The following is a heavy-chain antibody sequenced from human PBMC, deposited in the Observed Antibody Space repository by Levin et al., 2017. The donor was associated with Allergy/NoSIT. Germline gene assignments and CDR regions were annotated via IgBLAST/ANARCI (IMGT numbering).Heavy chain of an antibody. V-gene: IGHV5-51*01. D-gene: IGHD6-6*01. CDR3: ARQEYSSPGNYGMDV. CDR2: IYPGDSDT. Sequence: GESLKISCKGSGYSFTSYWIGWVRQMPGKGLEWMGIIYPGDSDTRYSPSFQGQVTISADKSISTAYLQWSSLKASDTAMYYCARQEYSSPGNYGMDVWGQGTTVTVSS. CDR1: GYSFTSYW. J-gene: IGHJ6*02.